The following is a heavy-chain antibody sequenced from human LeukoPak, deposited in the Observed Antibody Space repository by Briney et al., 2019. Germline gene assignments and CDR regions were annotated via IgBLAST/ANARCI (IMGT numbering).Heavy chain of an antibody. CDR2: IWYDGSNK. CDR3: ARGPPIFGVVIMSYYYYGMDV. V-gene: IGHV3-33*01. D-gene: IGHD3-3*01. J-gene: IGHJ6*02. Sequence: GGSLRLSCAASGFTFSSYGMHWVRQAPGKGLEWVAVIWYDGSNKYYADSVKGRFTISRDNSKNTLYLQMNSLRAEDTAVYYCARGPPIFGVVIMSYYYYGMDVWGQGTTVTVSS. CDR1: GFTFSSYG.